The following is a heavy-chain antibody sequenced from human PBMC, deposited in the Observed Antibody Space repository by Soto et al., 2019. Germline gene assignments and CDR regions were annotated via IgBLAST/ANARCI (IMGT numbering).Heavy chain of an antibody. V-gene: IGHV4-34*01. Sequence: SETLSLTCAVYGGSFSGYYWNWIRQPPGKGLEWIGEINYSGSTNYNPSLKSRVTISVDTSRNRFSLNLTSATAADTAVYYCARKGAAASYAHYYMDVWGRGTAVTVSS. J-gene: IGHJ6*03. CDR3: ARKGAAASYAHYYMDV. CDR2: INYSGST. D-gene: IGHD6-13*01. CDR1: GGSFSGYY.